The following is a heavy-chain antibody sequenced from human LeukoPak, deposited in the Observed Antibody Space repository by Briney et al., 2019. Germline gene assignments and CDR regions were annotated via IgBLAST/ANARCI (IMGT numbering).Heavy chain of an antibody. D-gene: IGHD3-22*01. CDR1: GFTLSGYA. Sequence: PGGSLRLSCAASGFTLSGYAMDWVRQAPGKGLEGLGVISYDGSNQYYADSVKGRFTISRDNSRDTLYLQMSSLRAEDTAVYYCARDSYENSFDYWGQGTLVTVSS. V-gene: IGHV3-30*15. CDR2: ISYDGSNQ. J-gene: IGHJ4*02. CDR3: ARDSYENSFDY.